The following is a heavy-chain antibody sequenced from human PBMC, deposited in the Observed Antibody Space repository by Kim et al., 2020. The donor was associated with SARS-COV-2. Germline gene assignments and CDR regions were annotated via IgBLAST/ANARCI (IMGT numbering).Heavy chain of an antibody. CDR3: TREKRGGLLWFGGVMVAKIEYYGIDV. Sequence: GGSLRLSCTASGFTFGDYAMSWFRQAPGKGLEWVGFIRSKAYGGTPAYAASVRGSFTISRDDSKIIAYLQMNSLKTEDTAVYYCTREKRGGLLWFGGVMVAKIEYYGIDVWGQGTTVTVSS. V-gene: IGHV3-49*03. CDR2: IRSKAYGGTP. CDR1: GFTFGDYA. D-gene: IGHD3-10*01. J-gene: IGHJ6*02.